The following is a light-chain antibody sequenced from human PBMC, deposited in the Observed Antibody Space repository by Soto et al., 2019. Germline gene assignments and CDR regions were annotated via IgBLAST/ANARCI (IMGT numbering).Light chain of an antibody. V-gene: IGKV1-5*01. Sequence: DIQMTQSPSSLSASVKDRVIITCRASQSISNHLNWYQQKPGKAPKLLIYDASNLDSGVPSRFSGSGSGTEFSLTISNLQPDDCATYYCQQYENYWTFGQGTKVDIK. CDR3: QQYENYWT. CDR2: DAS. J-gene: IGKJ1*01. CDR1: QSISNH.